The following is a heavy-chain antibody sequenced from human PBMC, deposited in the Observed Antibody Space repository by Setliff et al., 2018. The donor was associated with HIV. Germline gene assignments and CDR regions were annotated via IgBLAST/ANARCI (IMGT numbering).Heavy chain of an antibody. D-gene: IGHD3-3*01. V-gene: IGHV4-34*01. CDR2: IDHSGGT. CDR1: GGSFSGYY. CDR3: ARARFWSGYYTGDNYYYMDV. Sequence: PSETLSLTCAVYGGSFSGYYWSWIRQTPGKGLERIGEIDHSGGTKYNPSLKSRVTISLDTSKNQLSLKLSSVTAADTAVYYCARARFWSGYYTGDNYYYMDVWGKGTTVTVSS. J-gene: IGHJ6*03.